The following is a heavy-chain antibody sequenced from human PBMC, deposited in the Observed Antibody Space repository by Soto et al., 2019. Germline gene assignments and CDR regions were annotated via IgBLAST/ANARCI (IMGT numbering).Heavy chain of an antibody. V-gene: IGHV3-21*01. CDR1: GFTFSSYS. Sequence: PGRSLRLSCAASGFTFSSYSMNWVRQAPGKGLEWVSSISSSSSYIYYADSVKGRFTTSRDNAKNSLYLQMNSLRAEDTAVYYCARDYYDSSGYYYGMDVWGQGTTVTVSS. D-gene: IGHD3-22*01. CDR2: ISSSSSYI. J-gene: IGHJ6*02. CDR3: ARDYYDSSGYYYGMDV.